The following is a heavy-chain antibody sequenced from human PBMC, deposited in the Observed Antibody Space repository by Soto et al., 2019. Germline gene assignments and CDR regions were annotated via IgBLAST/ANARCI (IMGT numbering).Heavy chain of an antibody. J-gene: IGHJ6*02. D-gene: IGHD2-2*01. CDR2: ISAYNGNT. CDR1: GYTFTSYG. CDR3: ARDRGIVVVPAAPVGNYYYYYGMDV. Sequence: VASVKVSCKASGYTFTSYGISWVRQAPGQGLEWMGWISAYNGNTNYAQKLQGRVTMTTDTSTSTAYMELRSLRSDDTAVYYCARDRGIVVVPAAPVGNYYYYYGMDVWGQGTTVTVSS. V-gene: IGHV1-18*01.